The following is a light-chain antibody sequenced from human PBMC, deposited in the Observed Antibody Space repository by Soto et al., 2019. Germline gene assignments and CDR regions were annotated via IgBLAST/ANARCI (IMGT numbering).Light chain of an antibody. CDR1: GSDVGSNG. J-gene: IGLJ1*01. CDR2: SDT. Sequence: QFVLTQPHSLSATPGQRATISWSGGGSDVGSNGVEWFQQLPGAAPQLLIYSDTERPSGVPDRFSGSRAGTSASLAISGLQSEDEADYYCAARDDRLNGHVFGTGTKVTVL. V-gene: IGLV1-44*01. CDR3: AARDDRLNGHV.